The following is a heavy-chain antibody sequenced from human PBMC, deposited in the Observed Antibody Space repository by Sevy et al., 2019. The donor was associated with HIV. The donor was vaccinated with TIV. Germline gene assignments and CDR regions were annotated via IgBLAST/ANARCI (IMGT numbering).Heavy chain of an antibody. Sequence: GGSLRLSCAASGFSFSDYYMSWIRQAPGKGLEWISYISSGSTYTNYAHSVKGRFTISRDNAKNSLSLQMNSLRAEDTAVYYCARARIDASAPYYFDNWGQGTLVTVSS. CDR1: GFSFSDYY. V-gene: IGHV3-11*06. D-gene: IGHD1-26*01. J-gene: IGHJ4*02. CDR3: ARARIDASAPYYFDN. CDR2: ISSGSTYT.